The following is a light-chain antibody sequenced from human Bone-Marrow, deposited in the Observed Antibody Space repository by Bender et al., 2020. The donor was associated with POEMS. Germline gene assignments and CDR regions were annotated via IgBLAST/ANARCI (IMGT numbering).Light chain of an antibody. J-gene: IGLJ2*01. CDR3: QSWGSNPAV. CDR1: KLGEEY. Sequence: SYELTQPPSVSVSPGQTATITCSGEKLGEEYACWYQQKPGQSPVVVIYQDTKRPSGIPERFSGSTSGNTASLTISGTQAMDEADYYCQSWGSNPAVFGGGTKVTVL. CDR2: QDT. V-gene: IGLV3-1*01.